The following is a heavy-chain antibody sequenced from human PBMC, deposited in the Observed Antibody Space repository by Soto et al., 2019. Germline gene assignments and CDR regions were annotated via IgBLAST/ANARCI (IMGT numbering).Heavy chain of an antibody. V-gene: IGHV4-34*01. J-gene: IGHJ5*02. CDR2: INHSGST. D-gene: IGHD3-10*01. CDR3: ATCGSSGYYGSGSYSWFDP. Sequence: QVQLQQWGAGRLKPSETLSLTCAVYGGSFSGYYWSWIRQPPGKGLEWIGEINHSGSTNYNPSLKSRVTISVDTSKNQFSLKLSSVTAADTAVYYCATCGSSGYYGSGSYSWFDPWGQGTLVTVSS. CDR1: GGSFSGYY.